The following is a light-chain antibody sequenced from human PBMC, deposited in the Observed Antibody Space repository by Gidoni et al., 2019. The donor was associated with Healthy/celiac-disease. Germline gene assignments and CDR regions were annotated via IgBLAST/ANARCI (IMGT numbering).Light chain of an antibody. V-gene: IGLV2-14*01. Sequence: QSALTQPASVSGSPGQSITLSCTGTSSDVRGYNYVSWYQQHPGKAPKLMIYEVRNRPSGVSNRFSGSKSGNTASLTISGLQAEDEADYYCSSYTSSSTWVFGGGTKLTVL. J-gene: IGLJ3*02. CDR3: SSYTSSSTWV. CDR2: EVR. CDR1: SSDVRGYNY.